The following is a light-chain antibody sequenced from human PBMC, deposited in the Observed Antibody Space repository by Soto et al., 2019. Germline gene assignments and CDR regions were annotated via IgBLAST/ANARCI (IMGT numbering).Light chain of an antibody. V-gene: IGLV4-60*02. J-gene: IGLJ3*02. CDR3: ETWDSNTRV. CDR1: SGHSSYI. Sequence: QTVVTQSSSASASLGSSVKLTCTLSSGHSSYIIAWHQQQPGKAPRYLMKLEGSGSYNKGSGVPDRFAGSSSGADRYLTISNLRLEDEADYYCETWDSNTRVFGGGTKLTVL. CDR2: LEGSGSY.